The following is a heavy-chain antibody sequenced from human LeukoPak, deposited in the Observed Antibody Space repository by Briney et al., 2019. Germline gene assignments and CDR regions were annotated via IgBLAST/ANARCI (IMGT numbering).Heavy chain of an antibody. D-gene: IGHD4-17*01. V-gene: IGHV1-24*01. CDR3: ATAFDYGDYVESFAY. Sequence: ASVNVSCKVSGYTLTELSMHWVRQAPGKGLEWMGGFDPEDGETIYAQKFQGRVTMTEDTSTDTAYMELSSLRSEDTAVYYCATAFDYGDYVESFAYWGQGTLVTVSS. J-gene: IGHJ4*02. CDR1: GYTLTELS. CDR2: FDPEDGET.